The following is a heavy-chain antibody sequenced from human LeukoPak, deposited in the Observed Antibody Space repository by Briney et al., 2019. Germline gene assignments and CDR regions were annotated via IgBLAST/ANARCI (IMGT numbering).Heavy chain of an antibody. V-gene: IGHV4-31*03. J-gene: IGHJ5*02. CDR1: GGSISSGGYY. Sequence: PSETLSLTCTVSGGSISSGGYYWSWIRQHPGKGLEWIGYIYYSGSTYYNPSLKSRVTISVDTSKNQFSLKLSSVTAADTAVYYCAKDLGSSTSPPGWFDPWGQGTLVTVSS. CDR2: IYYSGST. D-gene: IGHD2-2*01. CDR3: AKDLGSSTSPPGWFDP.